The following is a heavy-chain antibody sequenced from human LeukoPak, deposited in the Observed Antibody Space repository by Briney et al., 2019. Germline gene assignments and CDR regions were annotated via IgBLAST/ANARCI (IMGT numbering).Heavy chain of an antibody. J-gene: IGHJ4*02. CDR1: GFTFSSYG. D-gene: IGHD6-13*01. CDR3: ARGRPLIAAAGTDFDY. CDR2: INHSGST. Sequence: GSLRLSCAASGFTFSSYGMHWVRQPPGKGLEWIGEINHSGSTNYNPSLKSRVTISVDTSKNQFSLKLSSVTAADTAVYYCARGRPLIAAAGTDFDYWGQGTLVTVSS. V-gene: IGHV4-34*01.